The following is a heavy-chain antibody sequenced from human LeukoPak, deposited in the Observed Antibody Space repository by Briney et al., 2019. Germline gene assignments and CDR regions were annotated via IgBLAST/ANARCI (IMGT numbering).Heavy chain of an antibody. Sequence: SETLSLTCTVSAGSVSNGNYYWSWLRQPPGKALEWIGYIYYTGTTYYIPSLEGRVTISVDTSKNQFSLKLSSVTAADTAVYYCARGRHGDYCFDYWGQGTLVTVSS. CDR2: IYYTGTT. J-gene: IGHJ4*02. CDR1: AGSVSNGNYY. CDR3: ARGRHGDYCFDY. V-gene: IGHV4-61*01. D-gene: IGHD4-17*01.